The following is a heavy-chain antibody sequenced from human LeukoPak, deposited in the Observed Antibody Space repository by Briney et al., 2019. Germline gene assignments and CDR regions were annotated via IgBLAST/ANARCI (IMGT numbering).Heavy chain of an antibody. D-gene: IGHD3-16*01. Sequence: AASVKVSFKASGYTFTGYYTHWVRQAPGQGLEWMGWINPNSGDTNYAQKFQGRVTMTSDTSINTASMEMSRLRSEDTAVYYCARGDFQITRAFGYWGQGTLVTVSS. V-gene: IGHV1-2*02. CDR1: GYTFTGYY. CDR2: INPNSGDT. CDR3: ARGDFQITRAFGY. J-gene: IGHJ4*02.